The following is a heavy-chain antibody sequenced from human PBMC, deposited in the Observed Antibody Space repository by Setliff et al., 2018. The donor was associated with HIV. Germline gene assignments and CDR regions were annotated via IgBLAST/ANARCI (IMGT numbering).Heavy chain of an antibody. CDR1: GYTFTSDY. CDR2: INPDGNPT. V-gene: IGHV1-46*01. CDR3: AKDTPGPAINSDRIKNWFDH. Sequence: ASVKVSCKASGYTFTSDYIHWVRQAPGQGLEWMGIINPDGNPTSYAQEFQGRITMTRDTSTNTVYMELSSLRSEDTAGYYCAKDTPGPAINSDRIKNWFDHWGEGTLVTVSS. J-gene: IGHJ5*02. D-gene: IGHD2-21*02.